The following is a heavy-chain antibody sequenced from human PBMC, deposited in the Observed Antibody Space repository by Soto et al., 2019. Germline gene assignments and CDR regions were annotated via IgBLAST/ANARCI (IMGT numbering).Heavy chain of an antibody. CDR3: AAYRTYCGGDCNLD. D-gene: IGHD2-21*02. V-gene: IGHV1-58*01. Sequence: SVKVSCKASGFTFTSSAVQWVRQARGQRIEWIGWIVVGSGNTNYAQKFQERVTITRDMSTSTAYMELSSLRSEDTAVYFCAAYRTYCGGDCNLDWGQGTPVTVSS. CDR1: GFTFTSSA. J-gene: IGHJ4*02. CDR2: IVVGSGNT.